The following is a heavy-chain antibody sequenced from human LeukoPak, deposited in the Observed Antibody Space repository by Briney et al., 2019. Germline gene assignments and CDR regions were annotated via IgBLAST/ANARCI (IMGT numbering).Heavy chain of an antibody. V-gene: IGHV3-7*01. CDR2: IKQDGSEK. Sequence: GGSLRLSCAASGFTFSSYWMSRVRQAPGKGLEWVANIKQDGSEKYYVDSVEGRFTISRDNAKNSLYLQMNSLRAEDTAVYYCARGSSGWYSGYYYYGMDVWGQGTTVTVSS. J-gene: IGHJ6*02. D-gene: IGHD6-19*01. CDR3: ARGSSGWYSGYYYYGMDV. CDR1: GFTFSSYW.